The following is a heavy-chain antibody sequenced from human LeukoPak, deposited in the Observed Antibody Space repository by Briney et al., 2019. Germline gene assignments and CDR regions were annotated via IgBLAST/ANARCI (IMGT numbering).Heavy chain of an antibody. CDR3: VRDLILVWTPGDDFDH. CDR1: GFTFSNYL. J-gene: IGHJ4*02. V-gene: IGHV3-74*01. D-gene: IGHD3-16*01. Sequence: GGSLRLSCAASGFTFSNYLMHWVRQAPGKGLEWVSRINERATIISYADSVKGRFTISRENARNTLYLQMNSLTAEDTAVYYCVRDLILVWTPGDDFDHWGQGTPVTVSS. CDR2: INERATII.